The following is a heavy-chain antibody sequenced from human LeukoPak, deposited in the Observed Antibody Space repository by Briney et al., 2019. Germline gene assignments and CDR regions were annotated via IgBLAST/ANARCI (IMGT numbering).Heavy chain of an antibody. CDR1: GYTFISYY. V-gene: IGHV1-46*01. Sequence: ASVTVSCKASGYTFISYYMHWVRQAPGQGLEWMGIINPSSGSTTYAQRFQGRVTMTRDTSTNTVYMELSSLRSEDTAVYYCVRGTANYYYYGMDVWGQGTTVTVSS. CDR3: VRGTANYYYYGMDV. J-gene: IGHJ6*02. CDR2: INPSSGST. D-gene: IGHD2-15*01.